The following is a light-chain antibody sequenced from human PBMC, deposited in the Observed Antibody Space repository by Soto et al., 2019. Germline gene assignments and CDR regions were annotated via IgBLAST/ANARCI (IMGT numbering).Light chain of an antibody. V-gene: IGKV1-5*03. J-gene: IGKJ2*01. CDR3: QQSQSFPYA. CDR2: KVS. Sequence: DIQMTQSPSTLSASVGDRVTITYRASQSSSIGLAWDQQKTEKAPNILIYKVSSFESGVQSRFSGSGSGTEFTLIISSLQPDDFATYYCQQSQSFPYAFGRGTK. CDR1: QSSSIG.